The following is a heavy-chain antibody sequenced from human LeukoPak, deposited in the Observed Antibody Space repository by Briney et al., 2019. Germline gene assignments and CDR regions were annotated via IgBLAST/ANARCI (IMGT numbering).Heavy chain of an antibody. CDR1: GFTFSSYA. D-gene: IGHD5-18*01. CDR3: VKDRGYSYGYETDYYYYVMDV. V-gene: IGHV3-23*01. J-gene: IGHJ6*02. Sequence: PGGSLRLSCAASGFTFSSYAMSWVRQAPGKGLEWVSAISGSGGSTYYADSVKGRFTISRDNSKNTLYLQMNSLRAEDTAVYYCVKDRGYSYGYETDYYYYVMDVWGQGTPVTVSS. CDR2: ISGSGGST.